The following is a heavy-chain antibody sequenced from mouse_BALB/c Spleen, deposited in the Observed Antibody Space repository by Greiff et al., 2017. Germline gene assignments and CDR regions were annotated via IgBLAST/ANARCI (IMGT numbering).Heavy chain of an antibody. CDR3: ARERGYDDY. CDR2: ISSGGST. D-gene: IGHD3-2*02. J-gene: IGHJ2*01. V-gene: IGHV5-6-5*01. Sequence: EVQLVESGGGLVKPGGSLKLSCAASGFTFSSYAMSWVRQTPEKRLEWVASISSGGSTYYPDSVKGRFTISRDNARNILYLQMSSLRSEDTAMYYCARERGYDDYWGQGTTLTVSS. CDR1: GFTFSSYA.